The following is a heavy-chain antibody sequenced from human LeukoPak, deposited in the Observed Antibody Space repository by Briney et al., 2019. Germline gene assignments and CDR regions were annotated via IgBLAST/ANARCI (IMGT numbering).Heavy chain of an antibody. V-gene: IGHV1-18*01. D-gene: IGHD2-15*01. CDR2: ISAYNGNT. CDR3: ARDGPYCSGGSCYSGGAFDI. CDR1: GYTFASYG. Sequence: ASVKVSCKASGYTFASYGISWVRQAPGQGLEWMGLISAYNGNTNYAQKLQGRVTMTTDTSTSTAYMELRSLRSDDTAVYYCARDGPYCSGGSCYSGGAFDIWGQGTMVTVSS. J-gene: IGHJ3*02.